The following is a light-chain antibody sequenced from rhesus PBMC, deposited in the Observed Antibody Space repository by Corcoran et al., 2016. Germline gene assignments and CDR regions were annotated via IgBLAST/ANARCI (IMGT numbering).Light chain of an antibody. V-gene: IGKV1-74*01. J-gene: IGKJ3*01. CDR1: ENVNNY. Sequence: DIQMTQSPSSLSASVGDRVTIPCRASENVNNYLNWYQQKPGKAPKLLLYKAFLLHGGVPSRFSGSGAGTDYTFTISSLQPEDVATYYCQHGYGTPFTFGPGTKLDIK. CDR2: KAF. CDR3: QHGYGTPFT.